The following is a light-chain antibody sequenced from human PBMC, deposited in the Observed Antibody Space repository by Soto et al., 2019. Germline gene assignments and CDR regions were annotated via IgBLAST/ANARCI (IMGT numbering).Light chain of an antibody. CDR3: QQYNSYPKT. Sequence: DVQMTQSPSTLSASIGDTVTITCRASQTVVSWLAWYHQKPGRPPKLLIYMASILESGVPSRFSGRGSGTEFTLTISGLQPDELGTYYCQQYNSYPKTFGEGNKL. CDR1: QTVVSW. CDR2: MAS. V-gene: IGKV1-5*03. J-gene: IGKJ2*01.